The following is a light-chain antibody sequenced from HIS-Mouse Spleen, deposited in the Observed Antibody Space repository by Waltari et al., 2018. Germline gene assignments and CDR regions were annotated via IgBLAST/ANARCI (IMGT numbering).Light chain of an antibody. CDR1: ALPKKY. Sequence: SYELTQPPSVSVSPGQPARITCSGAALPKKYAYWYQQKSGQAPVLVIYEDSKRPAGIPGRFSGSSSGTMATLTISGAQVEDEADYYCYSTDSSGNHRVFGGGTKLTVL. CDR2: EDS. CDR3: YSTDSSGNHRV. V-gene: IGLV3-10*01. J-gene: IGLJ2*01.